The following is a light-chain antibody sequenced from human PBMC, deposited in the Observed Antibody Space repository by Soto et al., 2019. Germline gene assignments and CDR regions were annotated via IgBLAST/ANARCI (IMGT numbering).Light chain of an antibody. CDR1: SSNIGNNS. CDR2: DNN. V-gene: IGLV1-51*01. J-gene: IGLJ2*01. CDR3: GTWDSSLSAAVV. Sequence: QSALTQPPSVSAAPGEKVTISCSGSSSNIGNNSVSWYQQLPGTAPKLLMYDNNTRPSGIPDRFSGSKSGTSATLGITGLQAGDEADYYCGTWDSSLSAAVVFGGGTKLTVL.